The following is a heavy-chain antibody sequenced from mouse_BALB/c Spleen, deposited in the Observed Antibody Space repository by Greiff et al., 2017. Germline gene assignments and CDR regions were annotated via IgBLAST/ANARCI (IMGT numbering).Heavy chain of an antibody. Sequence: EVHLVESGGGLVKPGGSLKLSCAASGFTFSSYAMSWVRQTPEKRLEWVASISSGGSTYYPDSVKGRFTISRDNARNILYLQMSSLRSEDTAMYYWARGEGGYDDWGQGTLVTVSA. CDR2: ISSGGST. D-gene: IGHD2-2*01. CDR1: GFTFSSYA. J-gene: IGHJ3*01. CDR3: ARGEGGYDD. V-gene: IGHV5-6-5*01.